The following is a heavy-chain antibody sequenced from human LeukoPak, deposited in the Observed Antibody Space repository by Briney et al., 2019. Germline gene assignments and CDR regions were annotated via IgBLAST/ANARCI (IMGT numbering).Heavy chain of an antibody. CDR1: GYTFTSYY. CDR3: AGIPVFGVVLHQVPV. CDR2: INPSGGST. J-gene: IGHJ6*04. V-gene: IGHV1-46*01. D-gene: IGHD3-3*01. Sequence: ASVTVSCTASGYTFTSYYMHWVRQAPGQGLEWMGIINPSGGSTSYAQKFQGRVTMTRDMSTSTVYMELTSLRSEDTAVYFCAGIPVFGVVLHQVPVWGKGTTVTVSS.